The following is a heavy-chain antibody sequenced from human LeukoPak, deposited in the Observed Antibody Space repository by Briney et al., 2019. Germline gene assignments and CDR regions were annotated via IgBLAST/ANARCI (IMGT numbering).Heavy chain of an antibody. D-gene: IGHD3-10*01. CDR2: ISSSSTYI. J-gene: IGHJ6*02. Sequence: GGSLKLSCAASGFTFSSYSMNWVRQAPGKGLEWVSSISSSSTYIYYADSVKGRLTISRDNAKNSLYLQMNSLRAEDTAVYCCARVMGSGTYYLYYYGMDVWGQGTTVTVSS. CDR3: ARVMGSGTYYLYYYGMDV. V-gene: IGHV3-21*01. CDR1: GFTFSSYS.